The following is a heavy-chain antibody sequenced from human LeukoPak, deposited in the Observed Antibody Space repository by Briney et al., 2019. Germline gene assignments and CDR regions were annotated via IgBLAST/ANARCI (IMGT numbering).Heavy chain of an antibody. CDR1: GFTFSSYG. D-gene: IGHD3-22*01. Sequence: GGSLRLSCAAFGFTFSSYGMHWVRQAPGKGLEWVAVISYDGSNKYYADSVKGRFSISRDNSKNTLYLQMNSLRTEDTAVYYCVKAVYDSSGHYPLGLDYWGQGTLVTVSS. CDR3: VKAVYDSSGHYPLGLDY. CDR2: ISYDGSNK. J-gene: IGHJ4*02. V-gene: IGHV3-30*18.